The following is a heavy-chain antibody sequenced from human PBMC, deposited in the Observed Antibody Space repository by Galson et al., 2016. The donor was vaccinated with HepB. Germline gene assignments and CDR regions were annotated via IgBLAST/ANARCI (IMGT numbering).Heavy chain of an antibody. CDR2: TSHDGNSN. CDR3: ASFGGVIAYDAFDI. Sequence: SLRLSCAASGFTFKSYAMYWVRQAPGKGLEGVAVTSHDGNSNSYADSVKGRFTISRDNSKNTLYLQMNSLRVEDTAVYYCASFGGVIAYDAFDIWGQGTMVTVSS. CDR1: GFTFKSYA. D-gene: IGHD3-16*02. V-gene: IGHV3-30-3*01. J-gene: IGHJ3*02.